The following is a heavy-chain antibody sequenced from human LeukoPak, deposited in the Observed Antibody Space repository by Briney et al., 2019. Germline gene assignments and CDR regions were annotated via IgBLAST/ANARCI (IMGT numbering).Heavy chain of an antibody. CDR3: ASASGYDEPDAFDI. V-gene: IGHV5-51*01. J-gene: IGHJ3*02. CDR2: IYPGDSDT. Sequence: GESLKISCKGSGYSFTSYWIGWVRQMPGKGLDWMGVIYPGDSDTRYSPSFQGPVTTSADKSISPAYLQWSSLKASDTAMYYCASASGYDEPDAFDIWGQGTMVTVSS. D-gene: IGHD5-12*01. CDR1: GYSFTSYW.